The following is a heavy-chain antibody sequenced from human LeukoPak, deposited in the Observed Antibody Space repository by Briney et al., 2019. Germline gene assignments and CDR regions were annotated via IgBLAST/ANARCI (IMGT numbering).Heavy chain of an antibody. D-gene: IGHD3-16*01. Sequence: ASVKVSCKASGYTFTGYYMHWVRQAPGQGLEWMGWINPNSGGTDYAQKFQGRATMTRDTSISTAYMELSRLRSDDTAVYYCARDLGGDSVMDVWGKGTTVTISS. CDR2: INPNSGGT. J-gene: IGHJ6*04. V-gene: IGHV1-2*02. CDR1: GYTFTGYY. CDR3: ARDLGGDSVMDV.